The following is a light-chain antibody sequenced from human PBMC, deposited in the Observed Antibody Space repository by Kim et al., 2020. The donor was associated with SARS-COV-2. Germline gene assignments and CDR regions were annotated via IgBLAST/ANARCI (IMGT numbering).Light chain of an antibody. CDR1: QSLVHSDGNTY. J-gene: IGKJ2*01. Sequence: DVVLTQSPLSLPVTLGQPASISCRSSQSLVHSDGNTYLSWFQQRPGQSPRRLIYKVSNRDSGVPDRFSGSGSGSEFTLKISRVEAEDVGVYYCMQALQTPYTFGQGTKLEIK. V-gene: IGKV2-30*02. CDR3: MQALQTPYT. CDR2: KVS.